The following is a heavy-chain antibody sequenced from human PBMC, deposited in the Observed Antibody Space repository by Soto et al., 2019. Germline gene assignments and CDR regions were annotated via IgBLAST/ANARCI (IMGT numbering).Heavy chain of an antibody. J-gene: IGHJ6*02. CDR3: ARGSEGLLGYYYYGMDV. CDR1: GGTFSSYA. Sequence: ASVKVSCKASGGTFSSYAISWVRQAPGQGLEWMGGIIPIFGTANYAQKFQGRVTITADESTSTAYMELSSLRSEDTAVYYCARGSEGLLGYYYYGMDVWGQGTTVTVSS. CDR2: IIPIFGTA. V-gene: IGHV1-69*13. D-gene: IGHD3-3*01.